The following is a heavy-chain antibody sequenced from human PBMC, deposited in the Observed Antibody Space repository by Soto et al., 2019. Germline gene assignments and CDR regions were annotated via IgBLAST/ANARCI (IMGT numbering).Heavy chain of an antibody. Sequence: PGGSLRLSCTASGFTFGDYAMSWFRQAPGKGLEWVGFIRSKAYGGTTEYAASVKGRFTISRDDSKSIAYLQMNSLKTEDTAVYYCTRVDDYGESYYYYGMDVWGQGTTVTVSS. CDR1: GFTFGDYA. CDR2: IRSKAYGGTT. D-gene: IGHD4-17*01. V-gene: IGHV3-49*03. J-gene: IGHJ6*02. CDR3: TRVDDYGESYYYYGMDV.